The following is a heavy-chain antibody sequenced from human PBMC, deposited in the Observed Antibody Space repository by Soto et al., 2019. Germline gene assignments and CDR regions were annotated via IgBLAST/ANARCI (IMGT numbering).Heavy chain of an antibody. CDR2: IIPSGGST. CDR3: ARDTRLAYCGGDCYPDAFDI. CDR1: GYTFTTYY. Sequence: GASVKVSCKASGYTFTTYYMHWVRQAPGQGLEWMGTIIPSGGSTSYAQKFQGRVTMTRDTSTSTAYMELRSLRSDDTAVYYCARDTRLAYCGGDCYPDAFDIWGQGTMVTVSS. V-gene: IGHV1-46*01. J-gene: IGHJ3*02. D-gene: IGHD2-21*02.